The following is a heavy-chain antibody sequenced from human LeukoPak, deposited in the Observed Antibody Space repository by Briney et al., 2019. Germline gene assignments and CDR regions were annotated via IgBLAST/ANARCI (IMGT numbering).Heavy chain of an antibody. CDR1: GGSISSHY. J-gene: IGHJ4*02. CDR3: ATIKRGSIFGYFDF. V-gene: IGHV4-59*11. Sequence: SETLSLTCTVSGGSISSHYWSWIRQPPGKGLEWIAYLFDSVNTRDNPSLQSRLTLSADTSKNQFSLRLSSVTAADTAVYYCATIKRGSIFGYFDFWGQGIKVTVSS. D-gene: IGHD5-18*01. CDR2: LFDSVNT.